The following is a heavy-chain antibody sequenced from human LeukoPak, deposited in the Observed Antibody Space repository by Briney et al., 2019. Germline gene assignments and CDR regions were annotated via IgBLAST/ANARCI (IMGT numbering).Heavy chain of an antibody. Sequence: GASVKVSCKASGYTFTGYYMHWVRQAPGQGLEWMGWINPNSGGTNYAQKFPGRVTMTRATSISTAYMEMSRLRSDDTAVYYCARLSTVTTWFDPWGQGTLVTVSS. J-gene: IGHJ5*02. V-gene: IGHV1-2*02. CDR1: GYTFTGYY. CDR3: ARLSTVTTWFDP. D-gene: IGHD4-17*01. CDR2: INPNSGGT.